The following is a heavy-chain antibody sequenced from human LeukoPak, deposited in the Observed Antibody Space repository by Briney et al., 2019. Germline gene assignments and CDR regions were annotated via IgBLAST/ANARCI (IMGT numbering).Heavy chain of an antibody. V-gene: IGHV3-48*03. CDR3: AKDGGGGYSSTYFFDN. J-gene: IGHJ4*02. D-gene: IGHD3-22*01. Sequence: GGSLRLSCAASGFTFSNYEMNWVRQAPGKGLECVSYISSTGITISYADSVKGRFTISRDNSKNSLYLQMNSLTTEDTALYYCAKDGGGGYSSTYFFDNWGQGTLVTVSS. CDR1: GFTFSNYE. CDR2: ISSTGITI.